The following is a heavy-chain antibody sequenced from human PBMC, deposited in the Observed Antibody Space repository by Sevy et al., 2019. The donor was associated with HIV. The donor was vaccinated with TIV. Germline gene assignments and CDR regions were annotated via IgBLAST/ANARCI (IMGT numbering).Heavy chain of an antibody. CDR2: IYPGDSDT. CDR3: ARRAPGLDY. V-gene: IGHV5-51*01. Sequence: GESLKISCKVSGYRFTSYWIAWVRQMPGRGLECMGIIYPGDSDTRYSPSFEVQVTFSVDKSISTAYLQWSSLKDSDTAMYYCARRAPGLDYWGQGTLVTVSS. D-gene: IGHD1-26*01. CDR1: GYRFTSYW. J-gene: IGHJ4*02.